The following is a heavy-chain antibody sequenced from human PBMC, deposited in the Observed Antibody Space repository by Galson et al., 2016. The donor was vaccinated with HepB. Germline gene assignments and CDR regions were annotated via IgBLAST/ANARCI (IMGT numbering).Heavy chain of an antibody. J-gene: IGHJ4*02. Sequence: SETLSLTCTVSGGSISSSTYYWGWIRQPPGKKLEWIGSMYYTGSTYYSPSLKSRLTISIDTSKNQFSLKLSSVTAADTAVYYCVAEKTGYRTDSYSDYWGQGTLVTVSS. D-gene: IGHD5-12*01. V-gene: IGHV4-39*01. CDR1: GGSISSSTYY. CDR3: VAEKTGYRTDSYSDY. CDR2: MYYTGST.